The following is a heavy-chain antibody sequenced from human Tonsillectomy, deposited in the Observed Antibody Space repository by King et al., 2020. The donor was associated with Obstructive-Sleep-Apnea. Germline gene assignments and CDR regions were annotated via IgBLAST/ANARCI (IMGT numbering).Heavy chain of an antibody. CDR2: IYHSGGT. V-gene: IGHV4-38-2*02. J-gene: IGHJ3*02. Sequence: HVQLQESGPGLVKPSETLSLTCTVSGYSISSGYYWGLLRQPPGKGLEWFGGIYHSGGTDYHPSLKSRVTISGDTSKNQFSLKLTTVTAADTAVYYCARDHDSSGYYLRDAFDIWGQGTMVTVSS. CDR3: ARDHDSSGYYLRDAFDI. D-gene: IGHD3-22*01. CDR1: GYSISSGYY.